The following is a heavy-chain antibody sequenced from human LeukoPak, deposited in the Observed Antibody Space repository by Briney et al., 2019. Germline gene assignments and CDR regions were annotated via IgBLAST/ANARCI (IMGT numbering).Heavy chain of an antibody. Sequence: ASVKVSCKASGYTFTSYYMHWVRQAPGQGLEWMGIINPSGGSTSYAQKFQGRVTMTRDMSTSTVYMERSSLRSEDTAVYYCARDHRPVLLWFGEPSPSGYFDYWGQGTLVTVSS. J-gene: IGHJ4*02. CDR3: ARDHRPVLLWFGEPSPSGYFDY. V-gene: IGHV1-46*01. CDR2: INPSGGST. CDR1: GYTFTSYY. D-gene: IGHD3-10*01.